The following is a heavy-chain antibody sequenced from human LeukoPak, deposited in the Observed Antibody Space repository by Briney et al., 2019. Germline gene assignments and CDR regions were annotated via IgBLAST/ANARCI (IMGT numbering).Heavy chain of an antibody. CDR3: ASGDIVVVPYRSWFDP. J-gene: IGHJ5*02. CDR2: ISGSGGST. V-gene: IGHV3-23*01. D-gene: IGHD2-15*01. CDR1: GFTFSSYA. Sequence: GGSLRLSCAASGFTFSSYAMSWVRQAPGKGLEWVSAISGSGGSTYYADSVKGRFTISRDNSKNTLYLQMNSLRAEDTAVYHCASGDIVVVPYRSWFDPWGQGTLVTVSS.